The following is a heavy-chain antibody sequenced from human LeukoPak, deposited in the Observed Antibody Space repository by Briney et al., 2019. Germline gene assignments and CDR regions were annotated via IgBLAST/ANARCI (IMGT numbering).Heavy chain of an antibody. J-gene: IGHJ4*02. D-gene: IGHD2-2*01. CDR1: GGSFSGYY. V-gene: IGHV4-34*01. Sequence: SETLSLTCAVYGGSFSGYYWSWIRQPPGKGLEWIGEINHSGSTNYNPSLKSRVTISVDTSKNQFSLKLSSVAAADTAVYYCARHSSSTGCYSHWGQGTLVTVSS. CDR2: INHSGST. CDR3: ARHSSSTGCYSH.